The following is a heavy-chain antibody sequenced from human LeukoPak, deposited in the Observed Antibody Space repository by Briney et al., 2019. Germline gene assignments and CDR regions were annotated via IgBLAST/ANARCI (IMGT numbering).Heavy chain of an antibody. Sequence: ASVKVSCKASGYTFTGYYMHWVGQAPGQGLEWMGWINPNSGGTNYAQKFQGRVTMTRDTSISTAYMELSRLRSDDTAVYYCASSPRFGGVYYYMDVWGKGTTVTVSS. CDR1: GYTFTGYY. D-gene: IGHD3-16*01. CDR3: ASSPRFGGVYYYMDV. V-gene: IGHV1-2*02. CDR2: INPNSGGT. J-gene: IGHJ6*03.